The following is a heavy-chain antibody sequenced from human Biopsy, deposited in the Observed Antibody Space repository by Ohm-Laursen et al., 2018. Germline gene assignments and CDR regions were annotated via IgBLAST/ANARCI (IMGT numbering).Heavy chain of an antibody. J-gene: IGHJ4*02. Sequence: GTLSLTCAVSGGSISNYFWTWIRRPPGKGLEWIGYFRFEDRTSYNSSLKGRVTISADTSKNQFSLRLSSVTAAGTAVYYCALGGGSYVNFDYWGQGTLVTVSS. D-gene: IGHD1-26*01. V-gene: IGHV4-59*01. CDR1: GGSISNYF. CDR3: ALGGGSYVNFDY. CDR2: FRFEDRT.